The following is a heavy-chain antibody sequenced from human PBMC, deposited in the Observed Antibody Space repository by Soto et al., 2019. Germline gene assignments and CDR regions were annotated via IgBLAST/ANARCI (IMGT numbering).Heavy chain of an antibody. D-gene: IGHD2-21*01. J-gene: IGHJ4*02. CDR2: IIPMFGTP. Sequence: QVKVFQSGAEVKKPGSSVRVSCKVSGGTLNSQSITWVRQAPGQGLEWMGGIIPMFGTPTDAQKFRGRVTISADTSTSTVYMELRSLSSQDTAVYYCAIGSVVVMGAATGGLIYWGQGALVTVSS. CDR3: AIGSVVVMGAATGGLIY. V-gene: IGHV1-69*06. CDR1: GGTLNSQS.